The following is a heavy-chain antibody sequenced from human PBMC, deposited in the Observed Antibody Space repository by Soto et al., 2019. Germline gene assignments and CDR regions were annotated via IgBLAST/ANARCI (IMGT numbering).Heavy chain of an antibody. CDR2: ISHSGST. Sequence: QLQLQESGSGLVRPSQTLSLTCAVSGGSISSGGYSWNWIRQPPGKGLEWIGYISHSGSTLYNPTLKSRVTITLDKCKDQFTLQLTSVTGADTAVYYCARDHLEGNWFDPWGQGTLVTVSS. CDR3: ARDHLEGNWFDP. V-gene: IGHV4-30-2*01. CDR1: GGSISSGGYS. J-gene: IGHJ5*02.